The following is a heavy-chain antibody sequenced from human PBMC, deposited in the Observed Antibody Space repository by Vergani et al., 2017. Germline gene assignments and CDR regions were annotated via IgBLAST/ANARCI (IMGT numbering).Heavy chain of an antibody. Sequence: QLQLQESGSGLVKPSQTLSLTCAVSGGSISSGGYSWSWIRQPAGKGLEWIGRIYTSGSTNYNPSLKSRVTISVDTSKNQFSLKLSSVTAADTAVYYCARSLPPLDWFDPWGQGTLVTVSS. CDR1: GGSISSGGYS. CDR3: ARSLPPLDWFDP. V-gene: IGHV4-61*02. CDR2: IYTSGST. J-gene: IGHJ5*02. D-gene: IGHD3-16*02.